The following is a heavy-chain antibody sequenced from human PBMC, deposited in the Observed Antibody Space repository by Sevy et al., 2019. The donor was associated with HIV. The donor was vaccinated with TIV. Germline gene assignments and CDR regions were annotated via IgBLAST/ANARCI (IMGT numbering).Heavy chain of an antibody. D-gene: IGHD1-26*01. J-gene: IGHJ6*02. Sequence: GSLRLSCAASGFTFSSYWMSWVRQAPGKGLEWVATMKNVRINYNPSLKSRVTISVDTSKNQFSLKLTSVTAADTAVYYCTRLGGLTDYGMDVWGQGTTVTVSS. CDR3: TRLGGLTDYGMDV. CDR1: GFTFSSYW. V-gene: IGHV4-34*12. CDR2: MKNVRI.